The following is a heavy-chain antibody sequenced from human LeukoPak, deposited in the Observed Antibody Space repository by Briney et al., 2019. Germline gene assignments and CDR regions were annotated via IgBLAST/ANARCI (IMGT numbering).Heavy chain of an antibody. Sequence: SETLSLTCTVSGGSIRSYYWSWIRQPPGKGLEWIGYIYYSGSTNYNPSLKSRVTISVDTSKNQFSLKLSSVTAADTAVYYCARVYYDILTGYSDYHDAFDIWGQGTMVTVSS. CDR1: GGSIRSYY. V-gene: IGHV4-59*01. J-gene: IGHJ3*02. D-gene: IGHD3-9*01. CDR3: ARVYYDILTGYSDYHDAFDI. CDR2: IYYSGST.